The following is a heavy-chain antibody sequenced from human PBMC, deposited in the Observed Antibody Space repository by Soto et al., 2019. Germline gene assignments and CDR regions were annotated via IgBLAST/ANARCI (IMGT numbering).Heavy chain of an antibody. CDR2: IYYSGST. CDR1: SGSIINYY. V-gene: IGHV4-59*01. J-gene: IGHJ3*02. Sequence: SETLSLTCTVSSGSIINYYWSWIRHPPGKGLEWIGFIYYSGSTNYNSFLKSRFTMSVDMSRQQLSLKLNSVTAAATAVYYCASRLTLATTGAFDIWGQGTMVTVSS. D-gene: IGHD4-17*01. CDR3: ASRLTLATTGAFDI.